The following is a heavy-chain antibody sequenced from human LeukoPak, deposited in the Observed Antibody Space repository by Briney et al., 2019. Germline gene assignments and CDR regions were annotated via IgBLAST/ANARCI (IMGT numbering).Heavy chain of an antibody. J-gene: IGHJ4*02. D-gene: IGHD6-6*01. CDR2: IYTSGST. V-gene: IGHV4-61*02. CDR3: ARDVISSSSPFDY. CDR1: GGSISSGSYY. Sequence: SQTLSLTCTVSGGSISSGSYYWSWIRQPAGKGLEWIGRIYTSGSTNYNPSLKSRVTISVDTSKNQFSLKLSSVTAADTAVYYCARDVISSSSPFDYWGQGTLVTVSS.